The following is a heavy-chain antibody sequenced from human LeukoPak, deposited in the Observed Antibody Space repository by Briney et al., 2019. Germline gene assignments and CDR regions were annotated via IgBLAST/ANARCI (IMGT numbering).Heavy chain of an antibody. CDR3: ARFLSGVLRYFDWLPRGAFDI. D-gene: IGHD3-9*01. V-gene: IGHV4-39*07. J-gene: IGHJ3*02. Sequence: SETLSLTCTVSGGSISSSSYYWGWIRQPPGKGLEWIGSIYYSGSTYYNPSLKSRVTISVDTSTNQFSLKLSSVTAADTAVYYCARFLSGVLRYFDWLPRGAFDIWGQGTMVTVSS. CDR1: GGSISSSSYY. CDR2: IYYSGST.